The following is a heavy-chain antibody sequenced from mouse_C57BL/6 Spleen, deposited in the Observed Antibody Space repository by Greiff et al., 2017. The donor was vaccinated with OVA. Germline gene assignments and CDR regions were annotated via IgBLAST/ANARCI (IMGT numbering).Heavy chain of an antibody. V-gene: IGHV14-3*01. D-gene: IGHD1-1*01. J-gene: IGHJ1*03. CDR1: GFNIKNTY. CDR3: APHYYGSSYDWYFDV. CDR2: IDPANGNT. Sequence: VQLQQSVAELVRPGASVKLSCTASGFNIKNTYMHWVKQRPEQGLEWIGRIDPANGNTKYAPKFQGKAPITADTSSNTAYLQLSSLTSEDTAIYYCAPHYYGSSYDWYFDVWGTGTTVTVSS.